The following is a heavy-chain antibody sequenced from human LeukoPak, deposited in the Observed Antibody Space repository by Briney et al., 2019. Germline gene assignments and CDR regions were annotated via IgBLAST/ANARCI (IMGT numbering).Heavy chain of an antibody. CDR2: FSGSGGST. V-gene: IGHV3-23*01. CDR1: GFTFSSYA. CDR3: ARDMGIYDFWSGPLEWFDP. J-gene: IGHJ5*02. Sequence: GGSLRLSCAASGFTFSSYAMSWVRQAPGKGLEWVSAFSGSGGSTYYADSVKGRFTISRDNSKNTLYLQMNSLRAEDTAVYYCARDMGIYDFWSGPLEWFDPWGQGTLVTVSS. D-gene: IGHD3-3*01.